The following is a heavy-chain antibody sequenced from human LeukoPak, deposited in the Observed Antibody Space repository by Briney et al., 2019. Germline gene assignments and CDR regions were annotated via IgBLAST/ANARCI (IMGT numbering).Heavy chain of an antibody. Sequence: SQTLSLTCAISGDSVSSNAAAWNWIGQSPSIGLEWLGRTYFRSKWSNEYAASLKSRITINADTSKNQFSLQLNSVTPEDTAVYYCARGRPNSPTQINYFDYWGLGTLVTVSS. V-gene: IGHV6-1*01. CDR3: ARGRPNSPTQINYFDY. D-gene: IGHD5-18*01. CDR1: GDSVSSNAAA. J-gene: IGHJ4*02. CDR2: TYFRSKWSN.